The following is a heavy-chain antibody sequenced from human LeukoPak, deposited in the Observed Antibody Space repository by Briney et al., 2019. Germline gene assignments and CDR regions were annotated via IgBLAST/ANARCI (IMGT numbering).Heavy chain of an antibody. V-gene: IGHV5-51*01. D-gene: IGHD2-2*01. CDR1: GYSFNNYW. J-gene: IGHJ4*02. CDR3: ARRVVSSSSHSFDY. CDR2: IYPGDSDT. Sequence: GESLKISCQGSGYSFNNYWIAWVRQMPGKGLEWMGIIYPGDSDTRNSPSFQCQVTISADKSTSTAYLQWSSLKASDTAIYYCARRVVSSSSHSFDYWGQGTLVTVSS.